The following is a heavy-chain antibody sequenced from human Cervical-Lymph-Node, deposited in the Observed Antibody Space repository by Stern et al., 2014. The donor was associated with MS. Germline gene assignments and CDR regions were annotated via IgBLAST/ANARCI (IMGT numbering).Heavy chain of an antibody. J-gene: IGHJ5*02. Sequence: VQLLESGPGLVKPSETLSLTCAVSGGSISSTRFHWGWIRHPPGKGLEWIGTIYDSGNTYYNPSLKSRVTISVETPNTQFSLKLSSVTAADTALYYCASGTGPGDWFAPWGQGTLVTVSS. CDR2: IYDSGNT. V-gene: IGHV4-39*01. D-gene: IGHD7-27*01. CDR3: ASGTGPGDWFAP. CDR1: GGSISSTRFH.